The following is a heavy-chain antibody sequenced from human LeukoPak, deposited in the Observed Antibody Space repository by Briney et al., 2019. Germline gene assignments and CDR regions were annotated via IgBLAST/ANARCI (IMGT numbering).Heavy chain of an antibody. CDR3: ARVYRLYERNYPAGYDI. Sequence: ASVKVSCKASGYNYRDYYIHWVRHAPGQGLEWVGWINPQSGGTRYAPRFQGRVTMSSDTSINTAYMELRRLTSDDTAVFYCARVYRLYERNYPAGYDIWGQGTGVTVSS. V-gene: IGHV1-2*02. CDR2: INPQSGGT. D-gene: IGHD3-16*02. J-gene: IGHJ3*02. CDR1: GYNYRDYY.